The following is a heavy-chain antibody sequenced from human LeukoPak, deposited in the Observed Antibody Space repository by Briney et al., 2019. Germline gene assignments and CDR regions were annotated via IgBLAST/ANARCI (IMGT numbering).Heavy chain of an antibody. CDR1: GGSFSDYY. Sequence: SETLSLTRAVYGGSFSDYYWSWIRQPPGKGLEWIGEINHSGSTNYNPSLKSRVTISVDTSKNQFSLKLSSVTAADTAVYYCARVRGGYDFWSGYRYFDYWGQGTLVTVSS. CDR2: INHSGST. J-gene: IGHJ4*02. D-gene: IGHD3-3*01. V-gene: IGHV4-34*01. CDR3: ARVRGGYDFWSGYRYFDY.